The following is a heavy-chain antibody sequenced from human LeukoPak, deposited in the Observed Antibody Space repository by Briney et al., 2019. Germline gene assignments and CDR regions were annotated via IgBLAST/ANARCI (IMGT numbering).Heavy chain of an antibody. Sequence: GGSLRLSCAASGLTFSDYYMSWIRQAPGKGLEWVSYISSSSSYTNYADSVKGRFTISRDNAKNSLYLQMNSLRAEDTAVYYCAARRGLVHFDYWGQGTLVTVSS. CDR3: AARRGLVHFDY. CDR2: ISSSSSYT. D-gene: IGHD3-10*01. CDR1: GLTFSDYY. J-gene: IGHJ4*02. V-gene: IGHV3-11*06.